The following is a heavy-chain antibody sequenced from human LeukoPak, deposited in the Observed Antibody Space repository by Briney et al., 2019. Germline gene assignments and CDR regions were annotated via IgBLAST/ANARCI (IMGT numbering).Heavy chain of an antibody. J-gene: IGHJ4*02. D-gene: IGHD2-2*01. Sequence: SETLSLTCTVSGGSISSGGYYWSWIRQHPGKGLEWIGYIYYSGSTYYNPSLKSRVTISVDTSKNQFSLKLSSVTAADTAVYYCARVVSQPLIFDYWGQGTLVTVSS. CDR3: ARVVSQPLIFDY. CDR1: GGSISSGGYY. CDR2: IYYSGST. V-gene: IGHV4-31*03.